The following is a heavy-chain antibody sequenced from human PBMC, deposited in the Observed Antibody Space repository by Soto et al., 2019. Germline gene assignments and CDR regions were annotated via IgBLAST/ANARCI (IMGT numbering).Heavy chain of an antibody. V-gene: IGHV3-23*01. CDR3: AKTEADGSGRYYYYYMDV. CDR2: LSGSGGST. J-gene: IGHJ6*03. CDR1: GFTFSNYA. D-gene: IGHD2-8*02. Sequence: EVQLLESGGGLVQPGGSLRLSCAASGFTFSNYAMTWVRQAPGKGLEWVSTLSGSGGSTYSADSVKGRFPISRDNSKNTLYLHMNSLRAEDTAIYYCAKTEADGSGRYYYYYMDVWGKGTTVTVSS.